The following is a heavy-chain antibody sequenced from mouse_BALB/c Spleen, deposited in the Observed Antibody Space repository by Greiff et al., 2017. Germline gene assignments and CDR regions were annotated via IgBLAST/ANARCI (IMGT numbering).Heavy chain of an antibody. V-gene: IGHV2-9*02. J-gene: IGHJ3*01. CDR1: GFSLTSYG. CDR3: ARDRDYRYAWFAY. CDR2: IWAGGST. D-gene: IGHD2-14*01. Sequence: VKLVESGPGLVAPSQSLSITCTVSGFSLTSYGVHWVRQPPGKGLEWLGVIWAGGSTNYNSALMSRLSISKDNSKSQVFLKMNSLQTDDTAMYYCARDRDYRYAWFAYWGQGTLVTVSA.